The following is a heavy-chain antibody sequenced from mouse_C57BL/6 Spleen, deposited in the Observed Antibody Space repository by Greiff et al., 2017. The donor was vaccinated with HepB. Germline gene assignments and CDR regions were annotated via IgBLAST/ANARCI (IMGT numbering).Heavy chain of an antibody. CDR1: GFTFSSYT. Sequence: DVKLVESGGGLVKPGGSLKLSCAASGFTFSSYTMSWVRQTPEKRLEWVATISGGGGNTYYPDSVKGRFTISRDNAKNTLYLQMSSLRSEDTALYYCASIYYDYGYYFDYWGQGTTLTVSS. D-gene: IGHD2-4*01. V-gene: IGHV5-9*01. J-gene: IGHJ2*01. CDR3: ASIYYDYGYYFDY. CDR2: ISGGGGNT.